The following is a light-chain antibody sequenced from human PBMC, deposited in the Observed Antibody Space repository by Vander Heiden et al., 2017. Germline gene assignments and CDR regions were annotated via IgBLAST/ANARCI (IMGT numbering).Light chain of an antibody. CDR3: QTWGTGIWV. J-gene: IGLJ3*02. V-gene: IGLV4-69*01. CDR1: SGHSSYA. CDR2: LNSDGSH. Sequence: QLVLTQSPSASASLGASVKLPCTLSSGHSSYAIAWHQQQPEKGPRYLMKLNSDGSHSKGDGIPDRFSGSSSGAERYLTISSLQSEDEADYYCQTWGTGIWVFGGGTKLTVL.